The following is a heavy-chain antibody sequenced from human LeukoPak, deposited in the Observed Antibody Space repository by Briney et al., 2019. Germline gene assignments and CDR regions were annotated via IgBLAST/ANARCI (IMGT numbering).Heavy chain of an antibody. CDR2: INWNGGST. D-gene: IGHD5-12*01. CDR1: GFTFDDYG. CDR3: ARDPGSGYEEHFDY. Sequence: GGSLRLSCAASGFTFDDYGMSWVRQAPGKGLEWVSGINWNGGSTGYADSVKGRFTISRDNAKDSLYLQMNSLRAEDTAVYYCARDPGSGYEEHFDYWGQGTLVTVSS. J-gene: IGHJ4*02. V-gene: IGHV3-20*04.